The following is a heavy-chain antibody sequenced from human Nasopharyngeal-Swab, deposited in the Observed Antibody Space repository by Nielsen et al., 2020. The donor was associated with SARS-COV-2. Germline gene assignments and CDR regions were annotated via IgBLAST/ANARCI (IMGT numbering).Heavy chain of an antibody. V-gene: IGHV1-2*06. J-gene: IGHJ4*02. CDR3: ARGPRYSSSWYSFDY. CDR1: GYTFTGYY. D-gene: IGHD6-13*01. Sequence: ASVKVSCKASGYTFTGYYMHWVRQAPGQGLEWMGPINPNSGGTNYAQKFQGRVTMTRDTSISTAYMELSRLRSDDTAVYYCARGPRYSSSWYSFDYWGQGTLVTASS. CDR2: INPNSGGT.